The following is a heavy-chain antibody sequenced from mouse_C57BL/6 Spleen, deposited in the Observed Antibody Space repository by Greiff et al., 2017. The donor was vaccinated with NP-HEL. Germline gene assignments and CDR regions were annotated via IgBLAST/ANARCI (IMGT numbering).Heavy chain of an antibody. D-gene: IGHD3-3*01. V-gene: IGHV1-15*01. CDR3: TRWGDPFFAY. CDR2: IDPETGGT. J-gene: IGHJ3*01. CDR1: GYTFTDYE. Sequence: QVQLQQSGAELVRPGASVTLSCKASGYTFTDYEMHWVKQTPVHGLEWIGAIDPETGGTAYNQKFKGKAILTADKSSSTAYMELRSLTSEDSAVYYCTRWGDPFFAYWGQGTLVTVSA.